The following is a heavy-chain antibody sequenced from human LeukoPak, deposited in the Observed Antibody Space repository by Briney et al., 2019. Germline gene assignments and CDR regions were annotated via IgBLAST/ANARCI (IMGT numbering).Heavy chain of an antibody. J-gene: IGHJ5*02. CDR3: ARALGYSSGWYGWFDP. CDR2: IYYSEST. D-gene: IGHD6-19*01. Sequence: SETLSLTCTVSGGSISSYYWSWIRQPPGKGLEWIGYIYYSESTNYNPSLKSRVTISVDTSKDQFSLKLSSVTAADTAVYYCARALGYSSGWYGWFDPWGQGTLVTVSS. CDR1: GGSISSYY. V-gene: IGHV4-59*01.